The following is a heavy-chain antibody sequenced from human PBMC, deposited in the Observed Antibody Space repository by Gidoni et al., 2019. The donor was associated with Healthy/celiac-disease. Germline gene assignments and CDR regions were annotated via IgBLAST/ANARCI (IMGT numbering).Heavy chain of an antibody. CDR3: AKDLGQWLAMYYFDY. V-gene: IGHV3-23*01. CDR2: ISGSGGST. D-gene: IGHD6-19*01. CDR1: GFSFSSYA. J-gene: IGHJ4*02. Sequence: EVQLLVSGVGLVQPVGSLRLSCAAPGFSFSSYAMSWVRQAPGKWLEWVSAISGSGGSTYYADSVKGRFTISRDNSKNTLYLQMNSLRAEDTAVYYCAKDLGQWLAMYYFDYWGQGTLVTVSS.